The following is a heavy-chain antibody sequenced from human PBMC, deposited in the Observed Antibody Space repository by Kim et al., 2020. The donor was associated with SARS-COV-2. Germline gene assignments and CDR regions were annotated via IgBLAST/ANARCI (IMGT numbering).Heavy chain of an antibody. CDR3: TTDLFHRRWAVWFDP. CDR2: IKSKTDGGTT. Sequence: GGSLRLSCAASGFTFSNAWMSWVRQAPGKGLEWVGRIKSKTDGGTTDYAAPVKGRFTISRDDSKNTLYLQMNSLKTEDTAVYYCTTDLFHRRWAVWFDPWGQRTLVTVSS. CDR1: GFTFSNAW. J-gene: IGHJ5*02. D-gene: IGHD6-19*01. V-gene: IGHV3-15*01.